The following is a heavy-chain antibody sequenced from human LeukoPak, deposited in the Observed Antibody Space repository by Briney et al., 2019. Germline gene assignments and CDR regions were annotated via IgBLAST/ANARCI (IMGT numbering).Heavy chain of an antibody. J-gene: IGHJ4*02. Sequence: PSETLSLTCAVYGESFSGYYWSWIRRPPGKGLEWIGEITHKGNTNCNPSLKSRVIMSVDTSKNQFSLKLSSVTAADTAVYYCARGSSWRNNPFDYWGQGTLVTVSS. CDR3: ARGSSWRNNPFDY. D-gene: IGHD6-13*01. V-gene: IGHV4-34*01. CDR2: ITHKGNT. CDR1: GESFSGYY.